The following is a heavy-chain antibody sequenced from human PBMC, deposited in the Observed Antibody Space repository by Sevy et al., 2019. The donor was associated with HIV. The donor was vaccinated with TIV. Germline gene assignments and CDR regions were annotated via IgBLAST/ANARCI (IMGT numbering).Heavy chain of an antibody. CDR2: ISGSGGST. CDR3: AKEMCRDGYKTHAFDI. J-gene: IGHJ3*02. V-gene: IGHV3-23*01. CDR1: GFTFSSYA. D-gene: IGHD1-1*01. Sequence: GGSLRLSCAASGFTFSSYAMSWVRQAPGKGLEWVSAISGSGGSTYYADSVKGPFTISRDNSKNTLYLQMNSLRAEDTAVYYCAKEMCRDGYKTHAFDIWGQGTMVTVSS.